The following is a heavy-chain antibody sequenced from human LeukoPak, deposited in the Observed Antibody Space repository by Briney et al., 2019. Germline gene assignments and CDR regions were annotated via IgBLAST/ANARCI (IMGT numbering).Heavy chain of an antibody. V-gene: IGHV4-39*07. D-gene: IGHD5-18*01. CDR2: IYYSGST. CDR3: ARYSYGYD. CDR1: GGSISSSSYY. J-gene: IGHJ4*02. Sequence: SETLSLTCTVSGGSISSSSYYWGWIRQPPGKGLEWIGSIYYSGSTYYNPSLKSRVTISVDTSKNQFSLKLSSVTAADTAVYYCARYSYGYDWGQGTLVTVSS.